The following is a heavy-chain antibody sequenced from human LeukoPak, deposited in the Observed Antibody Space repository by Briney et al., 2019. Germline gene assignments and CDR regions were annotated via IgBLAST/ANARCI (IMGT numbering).Heavy chain of an antibody. CDR3: ARVRWELSDYFDY. V-gene: IGHV1-2*02. CDR2: INPNSGGT. CDR1: GYTFTGYY. D-gene: IGHD1-26*01. J-gene: IGHJ4*02. Sequence: ASVKVSCKASGYTFTGYYMHWVRQAPGQGLEWMGWINPNSGGTNYAQKFQGRVTMTRDTSISTAYMELSRLRSDDTAVYYCARVRWELSDYFDYWGQGTLVTVSS.